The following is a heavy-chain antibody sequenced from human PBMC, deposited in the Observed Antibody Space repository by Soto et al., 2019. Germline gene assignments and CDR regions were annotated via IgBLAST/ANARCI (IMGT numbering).Heavy chain of an antibody. CDR1: GGTFSSYP. Sequence: QVQLVQSGAEVKKPGASVKVSCEASGGTFSSYPINWVRQAPGQGLEWMGGIIPFCGTSNYAQKFQGRVTITADDSTSTAYMELRSLRSEDTAVYYCAREGHITNYGMAVWGQGTTVTASS. CDR2: IIPFCGTS. CDR3: AREGHITNYGMAV. J-gene: IGHJ6*02. D-gene: IGHD2-21*01. V-gene: IGHV1-69*01.